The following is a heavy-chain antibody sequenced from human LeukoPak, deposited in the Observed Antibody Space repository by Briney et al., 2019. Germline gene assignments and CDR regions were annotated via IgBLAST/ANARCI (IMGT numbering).Heavy chain of an antibody. CDR2: ISSSSSYI. CDR3: ARDRAQWRDASDI. V-gene: IGHV3-21*01. Sequence: PGGSLRLSCAASGFTFSSYAMNWVRQAPGKGLEWVSSISSSSSYIYYADSVKGRFTISRDNAKNSLYLQMNSLRAEDTAVYYCARDRAQWRDASDIWGQGTMVTVSS. CDR1: GFTFSSYA. J-gene: IGHJ3*02. D-gene: IGHD6-19*01.